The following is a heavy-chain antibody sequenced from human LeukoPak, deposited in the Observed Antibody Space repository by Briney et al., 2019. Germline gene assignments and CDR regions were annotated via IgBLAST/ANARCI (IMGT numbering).Heavy chain of an antibody. CDR1: GFTFRSHG. CDR3: ARDGQNGSPYATDV. Sequence: GGSLRLSCAASGFTFRSHGMHWVRQAPGKGLEWVADIWYDGSNEDYADSVKGRFIISRDNSKNTLYLQMNSLRVKDTAIYYCARDGQNGSPYATDVWGQGTTVTVSS. V-gene: IGHV3-33*01. J-gene: IGHJ6*02. CDR2: IWYDGSNE. D-gene: IGHD3-10*01.